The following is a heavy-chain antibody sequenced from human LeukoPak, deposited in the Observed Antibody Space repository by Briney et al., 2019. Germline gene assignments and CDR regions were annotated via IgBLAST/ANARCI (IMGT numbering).Heavy chain of an antibody. CDR1: GFTLSDYY. CDR3: ARAVGVGATTFDY. CDR2: ISSSGSTI. D-gene: IGHD1-26*01. J-gene: IGHJ4*02. V-gene: IGHV3-11*01. Sequence: GGSLRLSCAASGFTLSDYYMNWIRQAPGKGLEWVSYISSSGSTIYYADSVKGRFTISRDNAKNSLYLQMNSLRAEDTAVYYCARAVGVGATTFDYWGQGTLVTVSS.